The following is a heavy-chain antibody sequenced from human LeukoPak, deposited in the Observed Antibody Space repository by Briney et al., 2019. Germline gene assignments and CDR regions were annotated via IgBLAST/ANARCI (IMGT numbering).Heavy chain of an antibody. CDR3: AKDRSGGIAAAAY. CDR2: ISGSGGST. CDR1: GFTFSSYA. J-gene: IGHJ4*02. D-gene: IGHD6-13*01. V-gene: IGHV3-23*01. Sequence: GGSLRPSCAASGFTFSSYAMSWVRQAPGKGLKWVSAISGSGGSTYYADSVKGRFTISRDNSKNTLYLQMNSLRAEDTAVYYCAKDRSGGIAAAAYWGQGTLVTVSS.